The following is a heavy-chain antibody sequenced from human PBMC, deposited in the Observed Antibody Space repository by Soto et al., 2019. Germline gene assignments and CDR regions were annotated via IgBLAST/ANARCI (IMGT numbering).Heavy chain of an antibody. J-gene: IGHJ5*02. CDR2: ISYSGTT. Sequence: SETRSLTCTVSGDSIGSINNYWSWIRQPPGEGLEWIGFISYSGTTSYSPSLKSRVAISLDTSKNQFSLSLNFVTAADTAVYYCARGRGYSYGLDPWGQGSLVTVS. V-gene: IGHV4-30-4*01. CDR3: ARGRGYSYGLDP. D-gene: IGHD5-18*01. CDR1: GDSIGSINNY.